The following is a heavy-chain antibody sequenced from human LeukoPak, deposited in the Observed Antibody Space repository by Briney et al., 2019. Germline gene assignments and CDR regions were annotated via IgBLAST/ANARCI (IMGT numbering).Heavy chain of an antibody. CDR2: ISGSGGST. CDR1: GFTFSGYA. D-gene: IGHD2-15*01. V-gene: IGHV3-23*01. Sequence: GGSLRLSCAASGFTFSGYAMSWVRQAPGKGLEWVSAISGSGGSTYYADSVKGRFTISRDNSKNTLYLQMNSLRAEDTAVYYCARERYCSGGSCWAFHRFMDVWGQGTTVTVSS. CDR3: ARERYCSGGSCWAFHRFMDV. J-gene: IGHJ6*02.